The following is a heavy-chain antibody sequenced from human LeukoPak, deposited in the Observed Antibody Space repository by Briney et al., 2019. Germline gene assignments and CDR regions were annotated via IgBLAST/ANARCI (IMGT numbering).Heavy chain of an antibody. CDR1: GGSISSGSYY. D-gene: IGHD6-19*01. CDR2: IYTSGST. V-gene: IGHV4-61*02. CDR3: AASVAGTLGYYYMDV. Sequence: PSQTLSLTCTVSGGSISSGSYYWSWIRQPAGKGLEWIGRIYTSGSTNYNPSLKSRVTISVDTSKNQFSLKLSSVTAADTAVYYCAASVAGTLGYYYMDVWGKGTTVTISS. J-gene: IGHJ6*03.